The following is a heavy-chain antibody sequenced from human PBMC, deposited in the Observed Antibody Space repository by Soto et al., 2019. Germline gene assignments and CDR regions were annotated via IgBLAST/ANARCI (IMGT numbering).Heavy chain of an antibody. CDR3: ARVDIAARPRYYYYGMDV. D-gene: IGHD6-6*01. Sequence: LKLSCKSPVYTYTIYGTSWGIKAPRKVLEWMGWISAYNGNTNYAQKLQGRVTMTTDTSTSTAYMELRSLRSDDTAVYYCARVDIAARPRYYYYGMDVWGQGTTVTVSS. J-gene: IGHJ6*02. CDR1: VYTYTIYG. V-gene: IGHV1-18*01. CDR2: ISAYNGNT.